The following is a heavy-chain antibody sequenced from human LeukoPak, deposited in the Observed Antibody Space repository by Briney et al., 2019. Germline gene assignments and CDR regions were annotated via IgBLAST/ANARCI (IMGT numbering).Heavy chain of an antibody. CDR2: IYISGST. Sequence: SETLSLTCSVSGGSISDNYWSWIRQPAGKGLEWIGRIYISGSTNYNPSLKSRVNTSKNQFSLRLSSVTAADTAVYFCARFLGIGGTPRNYYYYAMDVWGQGTTVIVSS. J-gene: IGHJ6*02. CDR1: GGSISDNY. CDR3: ARFLGIGGTPRNYYYYAMDV. V-gene: IGHV4-4*07. D-gene: IGHD3-16*01.